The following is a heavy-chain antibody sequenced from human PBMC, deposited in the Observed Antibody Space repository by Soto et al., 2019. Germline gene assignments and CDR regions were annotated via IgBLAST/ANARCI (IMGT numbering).Heavy chain of an antibody. D-gene: IGHD1-26*01. CDR2: IYYSGTTT. V-gene: IGHV4-59*08. CDR1: GGSISGYY. CDR3: ARLRGSYAVPHFDY. Sequence: SETLSLTCTVSGGSISGYYWTWIRQPPGKGLEWMGYIYYSGTTTNYNPSLKSRVTLSVDTSKNQFSLKLSSVTAADTAVYYCARLRGSYAVPHFDYWGQGTLVTVSS. J-gene: IGHJ4*02.